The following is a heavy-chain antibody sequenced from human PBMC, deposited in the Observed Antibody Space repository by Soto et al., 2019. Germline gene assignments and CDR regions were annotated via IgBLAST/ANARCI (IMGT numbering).Heavy chain of an antibody. Sequence: SETLSLTCTVSGGSISSGGYYWSWIRQHPGEGLEWIGYIYYSGSTYYNPSLKSRVTISVDTSKNQFSLKLSSVTAADTAVYYCAREGSFKSMDVWGQGTTVTVSS. V-gene: IGHV4-31*03. J-gene: IGHJ6*02. CDR1: GGSISSGGYY. CDR3: AREGSFKSMDV. CDR2: IYYSGST. D-gene: IGHD6-6*01.